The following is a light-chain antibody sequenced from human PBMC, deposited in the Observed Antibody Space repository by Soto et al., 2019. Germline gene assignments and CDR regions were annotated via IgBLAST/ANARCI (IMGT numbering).Light chain of an antibody. CDR2: KAS. J-gene: IGKJ1*01. V-gene: IGKV1-5*03. CDR3: QQYDVYSPWM. Sequence: IQMPQSPSTLSASVGDRVTITCRASQSVSRWLAWYKQKPGEAPKLLIYKASNLESGVSSRFSGSGSGTEFTLTISSLQPDDSATYYCQQYDVYSPWMFGQGTKVDIK. CDR1: QSVSRW.